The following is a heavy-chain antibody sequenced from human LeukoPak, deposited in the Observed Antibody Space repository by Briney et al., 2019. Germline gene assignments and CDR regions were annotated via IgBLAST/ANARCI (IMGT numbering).Heavy chain of an antibody. CDR1: GYSFTSYW. Sequence: GESLKISCKGSGYSFTSYWIGWVRQMPGKGLEWMGIIYPGDSDTRYSPSFQGQVTISADKSISTAYLQWSSLKASDTAMYYCARRIAVADTVNAFDIWGQGTMVTVSS. J-gene: IGHJ3*02. D-gene: IGHD6-19*01. CDR3: ARRIAVADTVNAFDI. CDR2: IYPGDSDT. V-gene: IGHV5-51*01.